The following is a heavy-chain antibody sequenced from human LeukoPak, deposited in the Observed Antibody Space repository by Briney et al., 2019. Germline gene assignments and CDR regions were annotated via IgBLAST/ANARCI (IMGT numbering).Heavy chain of an antibody. D-gene: IGHD4-23*01. J-gene: IGHJ4*02. Sequence: KGSGPTLVKPTQTLTLTCTFSGFSLSTRGVGVGWIRQPPGKALEWLALIYWNDDKRYSPSLKSRLTNTKDTSKNQVVLTMTNMDPVDTATYYCARRGYGGNSVDYWGQGTLVTVSS. CDR2: IYWNDDK. CDR1: GFSLSTRGVG. CDR3: ARRGYGGNSVDY. V-gene: IGHV2-5*01.